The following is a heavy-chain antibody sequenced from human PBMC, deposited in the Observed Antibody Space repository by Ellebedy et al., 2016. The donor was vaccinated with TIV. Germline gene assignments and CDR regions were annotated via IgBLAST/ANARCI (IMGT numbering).Heavy chain of an antibody. CDR3: VRGGARSSWYWRL. CDR1: EFAFDDDW. D-gene: IGHD2-8*02. V-gene: IGHV3-7*03. Sequence: GESLKISCAASEFAFDDDWMSWVRQAPGQGLEWVANIHKDGSEEYYMHSVTGRFTISRDNTENSLFLEMSSLIAEDTAIYYCVRGGARSSWYWRLWGQGTLVTVSS. CDR2: IHKDGSEE. J-gene: IGHJ4*02.